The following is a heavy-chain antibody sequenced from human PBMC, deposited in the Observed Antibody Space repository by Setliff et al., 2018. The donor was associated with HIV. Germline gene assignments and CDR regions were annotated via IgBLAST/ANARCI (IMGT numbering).Heavy chain of an antibody. V-gene: IGHV4-34*01. J-gene: IGHJ4*02. CDR1: GGSFSGYY. CDR3: ASRKNPRRYSYVPTGD. D-gene: IGHD5-18*01. Sequence: PSETLSLTCAVYGGSFSGYYWSWIRQPPGKGLEWMGEINHSARTNYNPSLKSRVTISVDPSKNHYTMKLSSVPAADTAVYYCASRKNPRRYSYVPTGDWGQGTLVTVSS. CDR2: INHSART.